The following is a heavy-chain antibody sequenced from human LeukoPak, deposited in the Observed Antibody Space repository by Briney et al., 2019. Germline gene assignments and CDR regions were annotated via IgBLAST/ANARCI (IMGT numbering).Heavy chain of an antibody. Sequence: GESLKISCKGSGYSFTSYWIGWVRQMPRKGLEWMGIIYPGDSDTRYGPSFQGQVTISADNSISTAYLQWNSLKASDTAMYYCARQRYSSDIDYWGQGTLVTVSS. D-gene: IGHD6-19*01. CDR3: ARQRYSSDIDY. V-gene: IGHV5-51*01. J-gene: IGHJ4*02. CDR2: IYPGDSDT. CDR1: GYSFTSYW.